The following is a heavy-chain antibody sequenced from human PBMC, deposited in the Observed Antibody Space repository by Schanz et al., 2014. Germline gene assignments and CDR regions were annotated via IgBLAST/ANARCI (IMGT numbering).Heavy chain of an antibody. J-gene: IGHJ4*02. CDR3: AKDGRLPYYGTGSDFDY. CDR2: ISDSGDST. CDR1: GFTFSDYY. Sequence: PGGSLRLSCAASGFTFSDYYMTWIRQAPGKGLEWVSDISDSGDSTHYADSVKGRFTISRDNLKNTVYLQMNSLRAGDTAVYYCAKDGRLPYYGTGSDFDYWGQGTLVAVSS. D-gene: IGHD3-22*01. V-gene: IGHV3-11*03.